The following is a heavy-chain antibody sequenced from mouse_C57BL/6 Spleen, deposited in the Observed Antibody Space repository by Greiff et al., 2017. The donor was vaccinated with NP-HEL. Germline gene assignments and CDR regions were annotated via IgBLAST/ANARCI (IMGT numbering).Heavy chain of an antibody. CDR3: ARSGYPYWYFDV. CDR2: ISSGSSPI. Sequence: EVQGVESGGGLVKPGGSLKLSCAASGFTFSDYGMHWVRQAPEKGLEWVAYISSGSSPIYYADTVKGRFTISRDNAKNTLFLQMTSLRSEDTAMYYCARSGYPYWYFDVWGTGTTVTVSS. D-gene: IGHD2-2*01. CDR1: GFTFSDYG. V-gene: IGHV5-17*01. J-gene: IGHJ1*03.